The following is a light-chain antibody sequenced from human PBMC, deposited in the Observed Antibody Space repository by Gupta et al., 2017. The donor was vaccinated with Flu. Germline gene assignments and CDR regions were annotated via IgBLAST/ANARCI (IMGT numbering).Light chain of an antibody. CDR2: GNS. V-gene: IGLV1-40*01. CDR3: QYYDSSLSGLYV. Sequence: TISCTGSSSNIGAGYDVHWYQQLPGTAPKLLIVGNSNRPSGVPDRVSGSKSGTSASRAITGLQAEDEADYYCQYYDSSLSGLYVFGTGTKVTVL. J-gene: IGLJ1*01. CDR1: SSNIGAGYD.